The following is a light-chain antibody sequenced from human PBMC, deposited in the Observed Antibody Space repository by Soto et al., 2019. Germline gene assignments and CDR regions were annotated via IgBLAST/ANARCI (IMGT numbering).Light chain of an antibody. CDR1: QRITLY. J-gene: IGKJ1*01. V-gene: IGKV1-39*01. Sequence: DIQMTQSPSSLSATEGDRVTNTCRASQRITLYLNWYQHKSGRVPKLLISSTSHLQSGVPPRFTASGSGTDFSLTITSLQPEDFATYYCQQSASIPLTFGQGTKVDIK. CDR2: STS. CDR3: QQSASIPLT.